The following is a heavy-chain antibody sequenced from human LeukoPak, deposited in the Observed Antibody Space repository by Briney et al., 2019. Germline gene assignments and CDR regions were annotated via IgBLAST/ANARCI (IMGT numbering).Heavy chain of an antibody. D-gene: IGHD5-24*01. J-gene: IGHJ3*02. CDR2: IYYSGST. CDR1: GGSISSYY. V-gene: IGHV4-59*01. CDR3: ARSRDGYNLAAFDI. Sequence: SETLSLTCTVSGGSISSYYWSWIRQPPGKGLEWIGYIYYSGSTNYNPSLKSRVTISVDTSKNQFSLKLSSVTAADTAVYYCARSRDGYNLAAFDIWGQGTMVTASS.